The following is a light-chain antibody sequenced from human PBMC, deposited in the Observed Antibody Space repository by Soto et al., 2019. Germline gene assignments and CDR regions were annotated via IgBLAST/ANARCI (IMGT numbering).Light chain of an antibody. CDR2: EVS. V-gene: IGLV2-14*01. Sequence: QSALTQPASVSGSPGQSITISCTGTSSDVGDYDYGSWYQQHPGKAPKLMIYEVSNRPSGVSNRFSASKSGNTASLTSSGVQDEDEADYYCSSCTSSSYVFGTGTKLTVL. CDR1: SSDVGDYDY. CDR3: SSCTSSSYV. J-gene: IGLJ1*01.